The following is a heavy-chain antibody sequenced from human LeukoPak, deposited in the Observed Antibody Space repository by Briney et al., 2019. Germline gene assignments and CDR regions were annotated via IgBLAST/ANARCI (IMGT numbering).Heavy chain of an antibody. CDR2: IAYDGSNK. CDR3: ARISGAFDI. Sequence: GGSLRLSCAASGFTFSSYAMHWVRQAPGKGLEWEAVIAYDGSNKYYADSVKGRFTISRDNSKNTLYLQMNSLRAEDTAVYYCARISGAFDIWGQGTMVTVSS. CDR1: GFTFSSYA. V-gene: IGHV3-30*04. J-gene: IGHJ3*02.